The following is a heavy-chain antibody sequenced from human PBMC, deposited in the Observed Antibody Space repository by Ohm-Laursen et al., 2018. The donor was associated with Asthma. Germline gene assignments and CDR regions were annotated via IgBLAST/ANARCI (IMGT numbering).Heavy chain of an antibody. D-gene: IGHD3-10*01. Sequence: GTLSLTCTVSGGSISSYYWSWIRQPPGKGLEWIGYIYYSGSTNYNPSLKSRVTISVDRSKNQFSLKLSSVTAADTAVYYCAREDYYGSGSTGWFDPWGQGTLVTVSS. CDR3: AREDYYGSGSTGWFDP. CDR1: GGSISSYY. CDR2: IYYSGST. V-gene: IGHV4-59*12. J-gene: IGHJ5*02.